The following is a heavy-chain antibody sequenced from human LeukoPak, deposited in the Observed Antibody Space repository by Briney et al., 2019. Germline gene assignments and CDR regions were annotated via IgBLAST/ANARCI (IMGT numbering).Heavy chain of an antibody. J-gene: IGHJ4*02. CDR2: ITSGGDYI. D-gene: IGHD3-9*01. CDR1: GFTFNTFN. V-gene: IGHV3-21*01. CDR3: ARGHYDVLAASYKWTPDY. Sequence: GGSLRLSCAASGFTFNTFNMNWVRQAPGKGLEWVSSITSGGDYIYYADSARGRFTTSRDNAKNSLSLQLNSLRVEDTAVYYCARGHYDVLAASYKWTPDYWGQGTLVTVSS.